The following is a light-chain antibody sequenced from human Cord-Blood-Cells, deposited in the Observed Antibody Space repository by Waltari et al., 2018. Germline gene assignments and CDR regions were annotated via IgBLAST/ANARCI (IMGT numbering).Light chain of an antibody. Sequence: TISCTGTSSDVGGYNYVSWYQQHPGKAPKLMIYDVSKRPSGVPDRFSGSKSGNTASLTISGLQAEDEADYYCCSYAGTDVVFGGGTKLTVL. CDR2: DVS. CDR3: CSYAGTDVV. CDR1: SSDVGGYNY. J-gene: IGLJ2*01. V-gene: IGLV2-11*01.